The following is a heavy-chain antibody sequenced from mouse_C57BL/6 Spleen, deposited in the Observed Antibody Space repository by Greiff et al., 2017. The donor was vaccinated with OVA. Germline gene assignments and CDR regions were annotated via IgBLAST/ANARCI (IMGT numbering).Heavy chain of an antibody. CDR2: IYPGDGDT. CDR1: GYAFRSYW. J-gene: IGHJ4*01. CDR3: ARGGYYDYDEAKGD. Sequence: QVQLQQSGAELVKPGASVKISCKASGYAFRSYWMNWVKQRPGKGLEWIGQIYPGDGDTNYNGKFKGKATLTADKTSRTAYMQLSSLTSEDSAVYFCARGGYYDYDEAKGDWGQGTSVTVDS. D-gene: IGHD2-4*01. V-gene: IGHV1-80*01.